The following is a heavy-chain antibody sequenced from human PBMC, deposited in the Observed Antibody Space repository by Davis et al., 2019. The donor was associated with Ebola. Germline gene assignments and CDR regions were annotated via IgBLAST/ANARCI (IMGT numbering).Heavy chain of an antibody. CDR2: ISAYNGNT. J-gene: IGHJ4*02. D-gene: IGHD5-18*01. V-gene: IGHV1-18*01. Sequence: ASVKVSCKASGYTFTSYGISWVRQAPGQGLEWMGWISAYNGNTNYAQKFQGRVTITADKSTSTAYMELSSLRSEDTAVYYCARDLDTAMVTDWGQGTLVTVSS. CDR1: GYTFTSYG. CDR3: ARDLDTAMVTD.